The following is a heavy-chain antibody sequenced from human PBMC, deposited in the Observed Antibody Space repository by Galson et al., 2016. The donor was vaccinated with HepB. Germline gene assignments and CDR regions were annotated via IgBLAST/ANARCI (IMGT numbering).Heavy chain of an antibody. J-gene: IGHJ6*02. CDR1: GFTFRGYA. CDR3: ARIPERPTAIVSRHYYGLDV. CDR2: MSGSGDST. V-gene: IGHV3-23*01. D-gene: IGHD2-2*01. Sequence: SLRLSCAASGFTFRGYAMTWVRQAPGKGLEWVSTMSGSGDSTYYADSVKGRFTFSRDNSKNTLYLQMVSLSAEDTAVYYCARIPERPTAIVSRHYYGLDVWGQGTTVIVSS.